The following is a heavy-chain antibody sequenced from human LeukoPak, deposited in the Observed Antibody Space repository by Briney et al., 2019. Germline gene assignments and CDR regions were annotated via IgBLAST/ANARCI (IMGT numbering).Heavy chain of an antibody. CDR3: TREGVYAPDPSSYHRDAFDI. Sequence: GASVKVSCKASGYTFTSYAMHWVRQAPGQRLEWMGWINAGNGNTKYSQKFQGRVTITRDTSASTAYMELSNLRSEDTAVYYCTREGVYAPDPSSYHRDAFDIWGQGTVVIVSS. D-gene: IGHD3-16*02. CDR1: GYTFTSYA. CDR2: INAGNGNT. V-gene: IGHV1-3*01. J-gene: IGHJ3*02.